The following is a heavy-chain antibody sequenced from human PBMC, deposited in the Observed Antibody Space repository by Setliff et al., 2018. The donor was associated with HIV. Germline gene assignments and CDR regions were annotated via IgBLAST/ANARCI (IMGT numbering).Heavy chain of an antibody. CDR3: ARGGRLQYFDWPSYALDV. Sequence: PGGSLRLSCAASGFTFSSYAMSWVRQAPGKGLEWVSTISGGGDTTYFADSVKGRFTISRDNSQNTLYLQMNSLRAEDTAVYFCARGGRLQYFDWPSYALDVWGQGTTVTVSS. CDR1: GFTFSSYA. D-gene: IGHD3-9*01. J-gene: IGHJ6*02. V-gene: IGHV3-23*01. CDR2: ISGGGDTT.